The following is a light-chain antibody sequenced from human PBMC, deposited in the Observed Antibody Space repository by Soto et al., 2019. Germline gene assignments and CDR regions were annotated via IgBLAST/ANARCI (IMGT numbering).Light chain of an antibody. CDR3: QQGNSFPLT. Sequence: DIQMTQSPSSVSASVGDRVTITCRASQDNSTWLAWFQQKPGEAPRLLIYTASTLHSGIPSRFSGSGSGTDFTLTISSLQPEDFATYYCQQGNSFPLTFGGGTKVEI. V-gene: IGKV1-12*01. J-gene: IGKJ4*01. CDR2: TAS. CDR1: QDNSTW.